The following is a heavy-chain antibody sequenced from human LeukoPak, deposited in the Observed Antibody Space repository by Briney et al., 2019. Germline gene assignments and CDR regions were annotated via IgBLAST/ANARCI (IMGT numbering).Heavy chain of an antibody. Sequence: SVKVSCKASGYTFSRYAISWVGQAPGQGLEWMGWISTYNDNTHYPQKFQGRVTMTTDTSTSTAYMELRSLRSDDTAVYYCARDWSDRRAGIGDYWGQGTLVTVSS. CDR2: ISTYNDNT. J-gene: IGHJ4*02. CDR3: ARDWSDRRAGIGDY. D-gene: IGHD6-19*01. CDR1: GYTFSRYA. V-gene: IGHV1-18*01.